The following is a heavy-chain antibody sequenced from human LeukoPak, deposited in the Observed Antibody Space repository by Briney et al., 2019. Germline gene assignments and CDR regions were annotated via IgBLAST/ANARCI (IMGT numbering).Heavy chain of an antibody. CDR1: GYSFTTYW. D-gene: IGHD7-27*01. J-gene: IGHJ4*02. Sequence: GESLKISCKGSGYSFTTYWIGWVRPMPGKGLEWMGIIYPGDSDTTYGPSFQGQVIISADKSVSTAYLQWSSLKASDTAMYYCARRGSNWGSYEGDDYWGQGTLVTVSS. CDR2: IYPGDSDT. V-gene: IGHV5-51*01. CDR3: ARRGSNWGSYEGDDY.